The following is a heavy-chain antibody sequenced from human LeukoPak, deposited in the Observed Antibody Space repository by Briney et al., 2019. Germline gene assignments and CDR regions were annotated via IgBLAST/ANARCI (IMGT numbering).Heavy chain of an antibody. D-gene: IGHD6-25*01. J-gene: IGHJ4*02. V-gene: IGHV3-23*01. CDR2: ISSSGGTT. CDR3: AKAPPGSGSIFDY. Sequence: PGRSLRLSCAASGFTFRSYAMSWVRQAPGKGPEWVSSISSSGGTTYYADSVRGRFTISRDNSRDTLYLQMNSLKTEDTAVYYCAKAPPGSGSIFDYWGQGTLVTASS. CDR1: GFTFRSYA.